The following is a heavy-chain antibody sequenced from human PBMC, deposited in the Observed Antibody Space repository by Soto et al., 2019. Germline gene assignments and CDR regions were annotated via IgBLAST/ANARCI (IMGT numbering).Heavy chain of an antibody. Sequence: ASVKVSCKTSGYTVTIYSISLVRQAPGQGLEWMGWISAYNGNTNYAQKLQGRVTMTTDTSTSTAYMELRSLRSDDTAVYYCARAVGYYYGMDVWGQGTTVTVSS. V-gene: IGHV1-18*01. CDR3: ARAVGYYYGMDV. CDR1: GYTVTIYS. D-gene: IGHD6-19*01. CDR2: ISAYNGNT. J-gene: IGHJ6*02.